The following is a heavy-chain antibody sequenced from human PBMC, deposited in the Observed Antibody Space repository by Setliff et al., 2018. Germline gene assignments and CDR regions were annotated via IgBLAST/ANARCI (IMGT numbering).Heavy chain of an antibody. CDR2: FDPEGSET. J-gene: IGHJ3*02. CDR1: GYRLIEVS. V-gene: IGHV1-24*01. Sequence: ASVKVSCKVSGYRLIEVSMHWVRQAPGKGLEWMGGFDPEGSETIYAQKFQGRVTMTEDTSTDTAYMELSSLRSEDTAVYYCARTLPTYCRDGPCKVGALDIWGQGTMVIVSS. CDR3: ARTLPTYCRDGPCKVGALDI. D-gene: IGHD1-26*01.